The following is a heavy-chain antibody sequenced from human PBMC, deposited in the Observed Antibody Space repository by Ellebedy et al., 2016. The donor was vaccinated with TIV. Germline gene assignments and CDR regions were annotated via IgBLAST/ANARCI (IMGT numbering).Heavy chain of an antibody. CDR3: ARSRYSSSWYGGGAFDI. D-gene: IGHD6-13*01. CDR2: IIPIFGTA. CDR1: GGTFSSYA. V-gene: IGHV1-69*06. J-gene: IGHJ3*02. Sequence: SVKVSXKASGGTFSSYAISWVRQAPGQGLEWMGGIIPIFGTANYAQKFQGRVTITADKSTSTAYMELSSLRSEDTAVYYCARSRYSSSWYGGGAFDIWGQGTMVTVSS.